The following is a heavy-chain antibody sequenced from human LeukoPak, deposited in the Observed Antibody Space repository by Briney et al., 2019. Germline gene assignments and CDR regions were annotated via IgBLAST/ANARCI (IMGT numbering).Heavy chain of an antibody. CDR1: GYTFTSYG. D-gene: IGHD6-6*01. V-gene: IGHV1-18*01. Sequence: ASVNVSCKASGYTFTSYGISWVRQAPGQGLEWMGWISGYNGNTNYAQKLQGRVTMTTDTFTSTAYMELRSLRSDDTAFYYCARRTYSSSSSLFDYWGQGTLVTVSS. CDR2: ISGYNGNT. CDR3: ARRTYSSSSSLFDY. J-gene: IGHJ4*02.